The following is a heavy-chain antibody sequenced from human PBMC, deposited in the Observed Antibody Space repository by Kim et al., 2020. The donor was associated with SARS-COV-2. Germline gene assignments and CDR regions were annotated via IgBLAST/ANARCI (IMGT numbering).Heavy chain of an antibody. D-gene: IGHD2-2*01. V-gene: IGHV3-74*01. CDR3: ARPSSTSCPCYYMDV. CDR1: GFTFSTYW. Sequence: GGSLRLSCAASGFTFSTYWMYGVLQAPGNGLVWVSRINSEVSRTNYADSVKGRFTISRDNAKNTLYLQMNRLRAEDTAVYYCARPSSTSCPCYYMDVWGKGTTVTVSS. J-gene: IGHJ6*03. CDR2: INSEVSRT.